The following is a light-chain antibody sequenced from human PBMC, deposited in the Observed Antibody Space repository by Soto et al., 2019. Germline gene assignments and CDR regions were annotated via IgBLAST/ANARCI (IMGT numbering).Light chain of an antibody. J-gene: IGKJ5*01. CDR3: QQRSNWPPLT. CDR2: DVS. Sequence: EIVLTQSPATLSLSPGEGATLSCRASQSVGTYLVWYQQKPGQAPRLLMYDVSNRAAGIPARFSGSGSGTDFTLTISRLEPEDFAVYYRQQRSNWPPLTFGQGTRLQIK. V-gene: IGKV3-11*01. CDR1: QSVGTY.